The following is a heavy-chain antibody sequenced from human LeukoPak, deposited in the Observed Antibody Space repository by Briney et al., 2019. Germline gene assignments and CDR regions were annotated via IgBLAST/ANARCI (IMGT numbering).Heavy chain of an antibody. Sequence: GGSLRLSCAASGFTFSSYSMNWVRQAPGKGLEWVSSISSSSSYIYCADSVKGRFTISRDNAKNSLYLQMNSLRAEDTALYYCARDLDSSGYFEYWGQGTLVTVSS. CDR2: ISSSSSYI. D-gene: IGHD3-22*01. CDR3: ARDLDSSGYFEY. J-gene: IGHJ4*02. V-gene: IGHV3-21*01. CDR1: GFTFSSYS.